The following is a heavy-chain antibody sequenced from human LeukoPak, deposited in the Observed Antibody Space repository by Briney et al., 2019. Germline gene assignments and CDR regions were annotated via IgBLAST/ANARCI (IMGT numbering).Heavy chain of an antibody. J-gene: IGHJ5*02. CDR2: IFYTGKS. V-gene: IGHV4-39*07. CDR3: ARVFDP. Sequence: SETLSLTCTVSGGSVYTSDYYWGWVRQPPGKGPEWIGDIFYTGKSNYNTSLRSRVSISIDTSKTQFSLKLTSVTAADTAVYYCARVFDPWGQGTLVTVSS. CDR1: GGSVYTSDYY.